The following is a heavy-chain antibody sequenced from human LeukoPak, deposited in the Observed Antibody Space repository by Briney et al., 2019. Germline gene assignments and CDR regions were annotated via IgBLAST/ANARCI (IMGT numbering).Heavy chain of an antibody. D-gene: IGHD3-3*01. CDR3: ARYFMYYVNCAGR. Sequence: GGCLRLSCAASGFIFSRYCMHGVRHAPGKGLAGVSRINTDGSSISYADSVKGRFTISRDNAKNTLYLQMNSLRAEDTAVYYCARYFMYYVNCAGRWGQRALVPVSS. CDR2: INTDGSSI. CDR1: GFIFSRYC. V-gene: IGHV3-74*01. J-gene: IGHJ4*02.